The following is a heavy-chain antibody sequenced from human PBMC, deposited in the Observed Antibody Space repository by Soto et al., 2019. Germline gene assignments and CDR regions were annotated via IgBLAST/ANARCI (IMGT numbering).Heavy chain of an antibody. CDR3: AACIAAAGTASAFDI. V-gene: IGHV1-58*01. CDR2: IVVGSGNT. Sequence: SVKVSCKASGFTFTSSAVQWVRQARGQRLEWIGWIVVGSGNTNYAQKFQERVTITRDMSTSTAYMELSSLRSEDTAVYYCAACIAAAGTASAFDIWGQGTMVTVSS. J-gene: IGHJ3*02. D-gene: IGHD6-13*01. CDR1: GFTFTSSA.